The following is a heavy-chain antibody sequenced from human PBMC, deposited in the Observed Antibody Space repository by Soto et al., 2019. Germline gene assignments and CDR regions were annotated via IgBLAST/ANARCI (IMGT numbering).Heavy chain of an antibody. Sequence: QLQLQESGPELVKASETLSLTCAVSGGSINTLGFYWAWIRQPPGKGLEWIGTISYSGNTYFNPSLPSRVTMFADTSKTQFLLILHSVTATDTAMYHCAKTGGGDPFDSWGQGILATVSS. CDR3: AKTGGGDPFDS. J-gene: IGHJ5*01. CDR1: GGSINTLGFY. V-gene: IGHV4-39*01. CDR2: ISYSGNT. D-gene: IGHD2-21*02.